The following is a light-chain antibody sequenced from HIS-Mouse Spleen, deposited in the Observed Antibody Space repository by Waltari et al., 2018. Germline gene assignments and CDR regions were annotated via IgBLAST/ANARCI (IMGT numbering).Light chain of an antibody. CDR1: SSNIGSNY. Sequence: QSVLTQPPSASGTPGQRVTISCSGSSSNIGSNYAYWYQQLPGTAPKLPIYRNNQRPSGVPDRFSGSKSGTSASLAISGLRSEDEADYYCAAWDDSLSGPVFGGGTKLAVL. CDR3: AAWDDSLSGPV. J-gene: IGLJ3*02. CDR2: RNN. V-gene: IGLV1-47*01.